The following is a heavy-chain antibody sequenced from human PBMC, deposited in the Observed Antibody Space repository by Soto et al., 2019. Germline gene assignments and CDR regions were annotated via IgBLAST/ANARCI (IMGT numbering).Heavy chain of an antibody. D-gene: IGHD2-15*01. CDR2: ISDSGIGT. V-gene: IGHV3-23*01. J-gene: IGHJ4*02. CDR1: GFPFINYA. Sequence: PGGSLRLSCAASGFPFINYAMSWVRQAPGKGLEWVSTISDSGIGTYYADSVKGRFTISRDNSKNTLFLQMNSLRAEDTAIYYCAKDLPSRYCSGSTCSYWGQGTLVTVSS. CDR3: AKDLPSRYCSGSTCSY.